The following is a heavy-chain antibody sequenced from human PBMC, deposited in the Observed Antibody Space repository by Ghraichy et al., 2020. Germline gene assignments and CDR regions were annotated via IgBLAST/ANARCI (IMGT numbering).Heavy chain of an antibody. CDR1: GGSISSGDYY. V-gene: IGHV4-30-4*01. Sequence: SETLSLTCTVSGGSISSGDYYWSWIRQPPGKGLEWIGYIYYSGSTYYNPSLKSRVTISVDTSKNQFSLKLSSVTAADTAVYYCARTRRDSSGYSPFGIWGQGTMVTVSS. J-gene: IGHJ3*02. D-gene: IGHD3-22*01. CDR2: IYYSGST. CDR3: ARTRRDSSGYSPFGI.